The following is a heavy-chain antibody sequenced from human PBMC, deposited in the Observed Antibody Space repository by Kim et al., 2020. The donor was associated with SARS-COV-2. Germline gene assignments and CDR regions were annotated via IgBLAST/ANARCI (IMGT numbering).Heavy chain of an antibody. D-gene: IGHD3-3*01. Sequence: GGSLRLSCAASGFSFEIYSINWVRQAPGKGLEWVAFISRTSSYLYYADSVRGRFTISRDNAENSAFLQMNNLRAEDTAVYFCAKERRRFDFRNAYFTGVGMDVWGQGATVIVSS. CDR2: ISRTSSYL. CDR3: AKERRRFDFRNAYFTGVGMDV. V-gene: IGHV3-21*01. J-gene: IGHJ6*02. CDR1: GFSFEIYS.